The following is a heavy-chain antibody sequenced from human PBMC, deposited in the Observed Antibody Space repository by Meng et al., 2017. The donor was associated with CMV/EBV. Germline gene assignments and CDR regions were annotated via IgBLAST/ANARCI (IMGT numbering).Heavy chain of an antibody. Sequence: SETLSLTCAVYGGSFSGYYWSWIRQPPGKGLEWIGSIYYSGSTYYNPSLKSRVTISVDTSKNQFSLKLSSVTAADTAVYYCARLLPFPGSPGAFDIWGQGTMVTVSS. V-gene: IGHV4-34*01. D-gene: IGHD2-21*01. J-gene: IGHJ3*02. CDR1: GGSFSGYY. CDR3: ARLLPFPGSPGAFDI. CDR2: IYYSGST.